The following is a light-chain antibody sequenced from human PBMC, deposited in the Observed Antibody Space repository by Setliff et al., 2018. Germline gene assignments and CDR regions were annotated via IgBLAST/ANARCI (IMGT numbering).Light chain of an antibody. CDR3: CSYAGSSTFV. CDR2: DVN. Sequence: QSVLTQPPSASGSPGQSVTISCTGTNSDVGAYDHVAWYQHHPGKAPKLIIFDVNKRPSGVPDRFSGSKSANTASLTISGLQAEDEADYYCCSYAGSSTFVFGGGTKGTVL. J-gene: IGLJ1*01. CDR1: NSDVGAYDH. V-gene: IGLV2-8*01.